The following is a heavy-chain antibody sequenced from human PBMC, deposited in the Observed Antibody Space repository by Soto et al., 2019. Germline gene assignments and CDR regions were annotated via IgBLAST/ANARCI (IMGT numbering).Heavy chain of an antibody. CDR3: ATDWGWSPYSSYYLDG. CDR2: ISGSGGST. D-gene: IGHD3-16*01. J-gene: IGHJ6*03. Sequence: GGSLRLSCAASGFTFSSYAMSWVRQAPGKGLEWVSAISGSGGSTYYADSVKGRFTISRDNSKNTLYLQMNSLRAEDTAVYYCATDWGWSPYSSYYLDGWGKGNTVTISS. CDR1: GFTFSSYA. V-gene: IGHV3-23*01.